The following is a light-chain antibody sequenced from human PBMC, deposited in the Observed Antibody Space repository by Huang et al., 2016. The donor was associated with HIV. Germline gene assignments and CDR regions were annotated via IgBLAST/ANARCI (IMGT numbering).Light chain of an antibody. J-gene: IGKJ4*01. V-gene: IGKV3-15*01. CDR3: QQYESWPPLT. CDR1: QRVRDK. Sequence: EIVMTQSPDTLSVSPGERATLSCRASQRVRDKLAWYQQKPGQAPRLLLHATSTRAAGVPARFRGSGSGTEFTLTISSLQSEDCGVYYCQQYESWPPLTFGGGTKVEIK. CDR2: ATS.